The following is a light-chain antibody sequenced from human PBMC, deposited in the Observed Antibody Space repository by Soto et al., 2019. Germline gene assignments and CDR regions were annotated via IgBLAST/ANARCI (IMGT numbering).Light chain of an antibody. CDR3: QPSNKWPYT. CDR2: GAS. CDR1: QSVSSN. V-gene: IGKV3-15*01. J-gene: IGKJ2*01. Sequence: EIVMTQSPATLSVSPGERATLSCRASQSVSSNLAWYQQKPGQAPRLLFYGASTRATGIPARFSGTGSGTDFTLTISSLQSEDFAVYYCQPSNKWPYTFGQVTKLEIK.